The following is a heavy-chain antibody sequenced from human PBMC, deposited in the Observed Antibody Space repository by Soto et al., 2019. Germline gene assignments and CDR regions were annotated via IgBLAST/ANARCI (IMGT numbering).Heavy chain of an antibody. CDR2: IYYSGAT. CDR3: ARHRARSYRGYDWTAPDY. D-gene: IGHD5-12*01. V-gene: IGHV4-39*01. Sequence: SETLSLTCTVSGGTIRSSSYYWGWVRQPPGKGLEWIGSIYYSGATYYNLSLKSRVTISIDTSKNQFSLNLTSVTAADRAVYYCARHRARSYRGYDWTAPDYWGQGSLVTVSS. CDR1: GGTIRSSSYY. J-gene: IGHJ4*02.